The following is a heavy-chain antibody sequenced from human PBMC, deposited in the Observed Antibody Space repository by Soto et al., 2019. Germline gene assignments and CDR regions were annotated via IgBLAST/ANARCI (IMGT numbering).Heavy chain of an antibody. CDR2: IWYDGSNK. D-gene: IGHD2-2*01. CDR3: ARDPSSTSCYGDCYDAFDI. V-gene: IGHV3-33*01. CDR1: GFTFSSYG. J-gene: IGHJ3*02. Sequence: GGSLRLSCAASGFTFSSYGMHWVRQAPGKGLAWVAVIWYDGSNKYYADSVKGRFTISRDNSKNTLYLQMNSLRAEDTAVYYGARDPSSTSCYGDCYDAFDIWGQGTMVTVSS.